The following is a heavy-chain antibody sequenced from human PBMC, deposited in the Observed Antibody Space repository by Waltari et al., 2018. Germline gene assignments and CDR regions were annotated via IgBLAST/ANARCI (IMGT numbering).Heavy chain of an antibody. CDR2: SIPIFGTA. V-gene: IGHV1-69*05. CDR1: GGTFSSYA. Sequence: QVQLVQSGAEVRKPGSSVKVSCKASGGTFSSYAISWVRQAPGQGLEWMGGSIPIFGTANYAQKCQGRVTITTDESTSTAYMELSSLRSEDTAVYYCARDSDDYSNYFFYWGQGTLVTVSS. J-gene: IGHJ4*02. CDR3: ARDSDDYSNYFFY. D-gene: IGHD4-4*01.